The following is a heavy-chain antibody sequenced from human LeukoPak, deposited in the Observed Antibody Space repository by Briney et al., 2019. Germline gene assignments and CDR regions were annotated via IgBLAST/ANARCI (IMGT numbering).Heavy chain of an antibody. J-gene: IGHJ6*02. CDR3: ARHDPVGYYQHGMDV. CDR1: GGSISGYF. D-gene: IGHD2-15*01. Sequence: KPSETLSLTCTVSGGSISGYFWSCIRQPPGQGLEFIGYIYYTGATLYNPSLKSRVTMSVDTSKNQFSLKLSSVTAADTAVYYCARHDPVGYYQHGMDVLGQGTTVTVSS. CDR2: IYYTGAT. V-gene: IGHV4-59*08.